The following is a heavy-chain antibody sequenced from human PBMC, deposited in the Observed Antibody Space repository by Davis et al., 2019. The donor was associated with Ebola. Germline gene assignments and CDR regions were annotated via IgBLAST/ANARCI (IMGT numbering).Heavy chain of an antibody. Sequence: ASVQVSCKASRYTFTSYVSHWVRQAPGQGLEWVGWINPYTGDTKYSQKLQGRVTMTTDTSTSTAYMELRSLRSDDTAVYYCTRGNSWDAPFDYWGQGTLVTVSS. CDR3: TRGNSWDAPFDY. CDR2: INPYTGDT. D-gene: IGHD6-13*01. J-gene: IGHJ4*02. V-gene: IGHV1-18*01. CDR1: RYTFTSYV.